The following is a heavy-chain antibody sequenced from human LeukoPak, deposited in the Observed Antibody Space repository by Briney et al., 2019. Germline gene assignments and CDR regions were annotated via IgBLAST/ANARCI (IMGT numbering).Heavy chain of an antibody. CDR1: GFIFSTNY. CDR3: AREKEIL. J-gene: IGHJ4*02. V-gene: IGHV3-53*01. CDR2: IYSGGST. Sequence: GSLRLSCAASGFIFSTNYMNWVRQAPGKGLEWVSVIYSGGSTDYADSVKGRLTISRDNSKNTLYLQVNSLRAEDTAMYYCAREKEILWGQGTLVTVSS.